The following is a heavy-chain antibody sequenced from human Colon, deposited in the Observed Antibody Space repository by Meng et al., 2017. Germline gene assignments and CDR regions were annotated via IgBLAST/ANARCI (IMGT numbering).Heavy chain of an antibody. Sequence: SVKVSCKASGGTFSSYAISWVRQAPGQGLEWMGGIIPIFGTANYAQKFQGRVTITTDESTSTAYMELSSLRSEDTAVYYCARRVNYYGSGSYYKSWYFDLWGLGTLVTVSS. J-gene: IGHJ2*01. V-gene: IGHV1-69*05. D-gene: IGHD3-10*01. CDR3: ARRVNYYGSGSYYKSWYFDL. CDR2: IIPIFGTA. CDR1: GGTFSSYA.